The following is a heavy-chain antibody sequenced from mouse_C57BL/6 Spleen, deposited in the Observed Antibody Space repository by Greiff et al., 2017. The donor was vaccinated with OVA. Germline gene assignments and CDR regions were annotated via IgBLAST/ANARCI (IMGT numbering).Heavy chain of an antibody. D-gene: IGHD2-2*01. CDR1: GFTFTDYY. CDR2: INPNNGGT. Sequence: EVQLQQSGPELVKPGASVKLSCKASGFTFTDYYMNWVKQSHGKSLEWIGDINPNNGGTGYNQKFKGKATLTVDKSSSTAYMELRSLTSEDSAVYYGARGYGYGWFAYWGQGTLVTVSA. CDR3: ARGYGYGWFAY. V-gene: IGHV1-26*01. J-gene: IGHJ3*01.